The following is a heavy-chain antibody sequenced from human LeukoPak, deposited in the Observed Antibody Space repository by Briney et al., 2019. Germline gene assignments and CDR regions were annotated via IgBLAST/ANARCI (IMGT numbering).Heavy chain of an antibody. Sequence: PGRSLRLSCAASGFTFSSYGMHWVRQAPGKGLEWVAVISYDGSNKYYADSVKGRFTISTDNSKTTLYLQMNSLRAEDTAVDYCAKKGEQQLPPGYYYYGMDVWGQGTTVTVSS. V-gene: IGHV3-30*18. J-gene: IGHJ6*02. D-gene: IGHD6-13*01. CDR3: AKKGEQQLPPGYYYYGMDV. CDR1: GFTFSSYG. CDR2: ISYDGSNK.